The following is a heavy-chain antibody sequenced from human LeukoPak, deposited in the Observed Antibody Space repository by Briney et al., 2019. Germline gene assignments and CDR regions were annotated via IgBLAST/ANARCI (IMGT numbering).Heavy chain of an antibody. D-gene: IGHD2-2*01. J-gene: IGHJ4*02. CDR2: ISYDGSNK. Sequence: PGRSLRLSCAASGFTFSSYAMHWVRQAPGKGLEWVAVISYDGSNKYYADSVKGRFTISRDNSKNTLYLQMNSLRAEDTAVYYCAKDRGICSSTSCYLDYWGQGTLVTVSS. V-gene: IGHV3-30-3*01. CDR3: AKDRGICSSTSCYLDY. CDR1: GFTFSSYA.